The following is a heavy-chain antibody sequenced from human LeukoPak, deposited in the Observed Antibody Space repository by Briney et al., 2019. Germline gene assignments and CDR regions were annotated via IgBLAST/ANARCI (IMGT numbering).Heavy chain of an antibody. CDR3: ARDGIGIVATRSYWYFDL. D-gene: IGHD5-12*01. CDR1: GGSISSSSYY. V-gene: IGHV4-39*07. CDR2: IYYSGST. J-gene: IGHJ2*01. Sequence: SETLSLTCTVSGGSISSSSYYWGWIRQPPGKGLEWIGSIYYSGSTYYNPSLKSRVTISVDRSKNQFSLKLSSVTAADTAVYYCARDGIGIVATRSYWYFDLWGRGTLVTVSS.